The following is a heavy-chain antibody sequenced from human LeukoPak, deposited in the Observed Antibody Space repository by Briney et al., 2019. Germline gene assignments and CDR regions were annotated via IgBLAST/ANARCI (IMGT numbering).Heavy chain of an antibody. CDR3: ARGDSSGSYYAPLDS. CDR1: SGSFSGYY. D-gene: IGHD3-10*01. CDR2: INHLGST. Sequence: LETLSLTCAVYSGSFSGYYWTWVRQPPGKGLEWIGEINHLGSTHFHPSLKSRVTISVDTSKNQFSLRLTSLTAADTAVYYCARGDSSGSYYAPLDSWGQGTLVTVSS. V-gene: IGHV4-34*01. J-gene: IGHJ4*02.